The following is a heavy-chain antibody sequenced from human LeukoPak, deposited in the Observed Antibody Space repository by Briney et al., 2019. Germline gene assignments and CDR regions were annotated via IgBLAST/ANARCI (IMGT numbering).Heavy chain of an antibody. J-gene: IGHJ2*01. CDR1: GGSISNDY. CDR2: DYSSGST. V-gene: IGHV4-4*07. D-gene: IGHD2-21*02. CDR3: ARHYCGGDCYSRWYFDL. Sequence: PSETLSLTCTVPGGSISNDYWSWIQQPAGKGLEWVGRDYSSGSTNYNPSLKSRVTMSVVTSKNQFSLKLSSVTAADTAVYYCARHYCGGDCYSRWYFDLWGRGTLVTVSS.